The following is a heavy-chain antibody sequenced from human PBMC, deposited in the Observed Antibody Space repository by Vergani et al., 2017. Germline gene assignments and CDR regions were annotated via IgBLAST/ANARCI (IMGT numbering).Heavy chain of an antibody. V-gene: IGHV1-2*02. CDR3: ARFRRARIVVVPAAIDY. J-gene: IGHJ4*02. D-gene: IGHD2-2*02. CDR2: INPNSGGT. Sequence: QLQLVQSGAELKKPGASVKVSCKASGYTFTGYYMHWVRQAPGQGIEWMGWINPNSGGTNYAQKFQGRVTMTRDTSISTAYMELSRLRSDDTAVYYCARFRRARIVVVPAAIDYWGQGTLVTVSS. CDR1: GYTFTGYY.